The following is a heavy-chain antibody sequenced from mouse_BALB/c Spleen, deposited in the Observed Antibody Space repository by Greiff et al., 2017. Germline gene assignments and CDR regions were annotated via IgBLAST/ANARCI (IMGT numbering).Heavy chain of an antibody. CDR2: IYPGGGYT. Sequence: QVQLQQSGAELVRPGTSVKISCKASGYTFTNYWLGWVKQRPGHGLEWIGDIYPGGGYTNYNEKFKGKATLTADTSSSTAYMQLSSLTSEDSAVYFCARKGPYYAMDYWGQGTSVTVSS. CDR3: ARKGPYYAMDY. J-gene: IGHJ4*01. CDR1: GYTFTNYW. V-gene: IGHV1-63*02.